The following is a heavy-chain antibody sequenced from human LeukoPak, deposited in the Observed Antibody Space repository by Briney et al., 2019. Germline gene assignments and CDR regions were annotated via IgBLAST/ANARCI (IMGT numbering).Heavy chain of an antibody. CDR3: AREIVDTAMAPGPLYYYYMDV. CDR2: IYYSGST. J-gene: IGHJ6*03. D-gene: IGHD5-18*01. V-gene: IGHV4-59*01. CDR1: GGSISSYY. Sequence: PSETLSLTCTVSGGSISSYYWSWIRQPPGKGLEWIGYIYYSGSTNYNPSLKSRVTISVDTSKNQSSLKLSPVTAADTAVYYCAREIVDTAMAPGPLYYYYMDVWGKGTTVTVSS.